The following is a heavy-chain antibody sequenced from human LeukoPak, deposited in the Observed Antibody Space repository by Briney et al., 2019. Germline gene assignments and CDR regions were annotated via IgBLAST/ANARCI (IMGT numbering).Heavy chain of an antibody. J-gene: IGHJ3*02. V-gene: IGHV3-21*01. CDR1: GFTFSSYS. Sequence: PGGTLRLSCAASGFTFSSYSRNWVRQAPGKGLQWVSSISSSSSYIYYADSVKSRFTISRDKAKNSLYLQMNSLRAEDTAVYYCARLAAQDAFDIWGQGTMVTVSS. D-gene: IGHD6-25*01. CDR3: ARLAAQDAFDI. CDR2: ISSSSSYI.